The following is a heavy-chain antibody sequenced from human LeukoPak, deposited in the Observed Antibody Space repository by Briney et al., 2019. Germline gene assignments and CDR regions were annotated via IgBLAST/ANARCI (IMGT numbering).Heavy chain of an antibody. V-gene: IGHV1-18*01. D-gene: IGHD6-19*01. CDR2: ISPYNGNT. CDR3: ARAGSGSGWYFDY. Sequence: ASVKVSCKASGYDFTSVGITWVRRGPGQGLEWMGWISPYNGNTRYAQKFQGRVAMTTDTSTTTAYMELRGLRFNDTAVYYCARAGSGSGWYFDYWGQGTLVTVSS. J-gene: IGHJ4*02. CDR1: GYDFTSVG.